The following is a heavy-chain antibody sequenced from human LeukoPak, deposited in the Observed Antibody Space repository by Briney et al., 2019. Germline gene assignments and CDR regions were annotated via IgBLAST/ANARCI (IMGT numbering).Heavy chain of an antibody. CDR2: THSSGIS. CDR3: ARDGCSGASCYGNWFDP. J-gene: IGHJ5*02. Sequence: PSQTLSLTCSVSGGSISSGTYFWSWIRQRPGKGLEWIGYTHSSGISYSNPSLKSRVTISADTSKNQLSLKLSSVTAADTAVYYCARDGCSGASCYGNWFDPWGQGTLVTVSS. V-gene: IGHV4-31*03. CDR1: GGSISSGTYF. D-gene: IGHD2-2*01.